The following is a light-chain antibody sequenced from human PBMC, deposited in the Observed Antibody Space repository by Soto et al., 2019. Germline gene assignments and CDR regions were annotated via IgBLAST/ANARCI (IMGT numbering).Light chain of an antibody. Sequence: EIVLTQSPGTLSLSPGERATLSCRASQSVSSSYLAWYQQQPGQAPRLLIYGAYSRATGIPDRFSGSGSGTDFTLTISRLEPEDFAVYYCQQYGSSPRALTFGGGTKVEIK. V-gene: IGKV3-20*01. CDR3: QQYGSSPRALT. J-gene: IGKJ4*01. CDR1: QSVSSSY. CDR2: GAY.